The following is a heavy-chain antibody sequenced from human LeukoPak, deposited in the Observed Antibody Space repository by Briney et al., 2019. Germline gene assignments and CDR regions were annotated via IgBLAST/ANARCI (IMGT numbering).Heavy chain of an antibody. CDR2: INPNSGGT. D-gene: IGHD1-1*01. J-gene: IGHJ5*02. V-gene: IGHV1-2*02. CDR3: ARRGLEPRSNWFDP. CDR1: GYTFTGYY. Sequence: ASVKVSCKASGYTFTGYYMHWVRQAPGQGLEWMGWINPNSGGTNYAQKFQGRVTMTRDTSISTAYMELSKLRSDDTAVYYCARRGLEPRSNWFDPWGQGTLVTVSS.